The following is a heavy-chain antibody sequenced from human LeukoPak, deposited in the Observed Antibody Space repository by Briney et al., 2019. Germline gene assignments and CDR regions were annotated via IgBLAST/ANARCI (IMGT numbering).Heavy chain of an antibody. CDR1: GGSFSGYY. J-gene: IGHJ3*02. V-gene: IGHV4-34*01. D-gene: IGHD6-19*01. CDR2: INHSGST. Sequence: PSETLSLTCAAYGGSFSGYYWSWIRQPPGKGLEWIGEINHSGSTNYNPSLKSRVTISVDTSKNQFSLKLSSVTAADTAVYYCARHMSYSSGWYRPNDAFDIWGQGTMVTVSS. CDR3: ARHMSYSSGWYRPNDAFDI.